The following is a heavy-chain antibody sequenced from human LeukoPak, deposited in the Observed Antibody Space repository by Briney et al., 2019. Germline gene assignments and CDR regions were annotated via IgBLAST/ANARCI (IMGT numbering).Heavy chain of an antibody. CDR1: GYTFTSYA. Sequence: ASVKVSCKASGYTFTSYAMRWVRQAPGQRLEWMGWINAGNGNTKYSQKFQGRVTITRDTSASTAYMELSSLRSEDTAVYYCARDRGHSSGWYREDWFDPWGQGTLVTVFS. V-gene: IGHV1-3*01. CDR2: INAGNGNT. D-gene: IGHD6-19*01. J-gene: IGHJ5*02. CDR3: ARDRGHSSGWYREDWFDP.